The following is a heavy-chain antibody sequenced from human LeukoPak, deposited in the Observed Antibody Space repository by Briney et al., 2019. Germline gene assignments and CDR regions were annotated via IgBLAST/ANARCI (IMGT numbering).Heavy chain of an antibody. CDR1: GFTFSSYA. V-gene: IGHV3-30-3*01. CDR2: ISYDGSNK. D-gene: IGHD6-13*01. J-gene: IGHJ5*02. CDR3: AKGGIAGNWFDP. Sequence: GRSLRLSCAASGFTFSSYAMHWVRQAPGKGLEWVAVISYDGSNKYYADSVKGRFTISRDNSKNTLYLQMNSLRAEDTAVYFCAKGGIAGNWFDPWGQGTLVTVSS.